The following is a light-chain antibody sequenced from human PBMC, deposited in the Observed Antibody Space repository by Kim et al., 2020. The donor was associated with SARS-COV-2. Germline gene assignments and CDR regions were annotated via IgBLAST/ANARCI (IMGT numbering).Light chain of an antibody. CDR1: SGHSNYA. Sequence: QPVLTQSPSASASLGASVKLTCTLSSGHSNYAIAWHQQQPEKGPRYLMKLNSDGSHSKGDGIPERFSGSSSGAERYLTISSLQSEDEADYYCQTWGTGILVFGGGTQLTVL. CDR2: LNSDGSH. CDR3: QTWGTGILV. J-gene: IGLJ3*02. V-gene: IGLV4-69*01.